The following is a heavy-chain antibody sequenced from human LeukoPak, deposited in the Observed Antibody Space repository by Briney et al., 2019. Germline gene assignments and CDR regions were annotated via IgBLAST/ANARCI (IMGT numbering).Heavy chain of an antibody. CDR2: ISGSGGST. V-gene: IGHV3-23*01. D-gene: IGHD3-22*01. CDR1: GFTFSSYA. Sequence: PGGSLRLSCAASGFTFSSYAMSWVRQAPGKGLEWVSAISGSGGSTYYADSVKGRFTISRDNARNSLYLQMDSLRVEDTAVYYCASLRYYDTRDDYWGQGTLVTVSS. J-gene: IGHJ4*02. CDR3: ASLRYYDTRDDY.